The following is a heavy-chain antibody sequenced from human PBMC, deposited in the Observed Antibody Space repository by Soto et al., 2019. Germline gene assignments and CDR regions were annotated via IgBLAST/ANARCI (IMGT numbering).Heavy chain of an antibody. J-gene: IGHJ4*02. CDR3: AKDGIRKDDY. CDR1: GFSISSYA. V-gene: IGHV3-23*01. Sequence: EVQLLESGGGFIQPEGSLSLSCAASGFSISSYAMSWVRQAPGKGLEWVSSITDSGRTFYADSVKGRFTSSRDKSKTTVHLQRNSLRAEDTVLYYCAKDGIRKDDYWGQGTLVTVSS. CDR2: ITDSGRT.